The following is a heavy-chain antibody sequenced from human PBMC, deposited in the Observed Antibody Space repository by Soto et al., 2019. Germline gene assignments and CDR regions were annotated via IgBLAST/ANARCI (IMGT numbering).Heavy chain of an antibody. Sequence: QLLESGGGFVQPGGSLRLSCVASGFTFSNFAMAWVRQAPGEGLEWVSAISGSGDDTFYADSMKGRFTISRDNSKDTLYLQIKSLRAEDTAVYYCANPIPKTGTTFGFWGQGTLVIVSS. V-gene: IGHV3-23*01. CDR1: GFTFSNFA. CDR3: ANPIPKTGTTFGF. D-gene: IGHD1-1*01. CDR2: ISGSGDDT. J-gene: IGHJ4*02.